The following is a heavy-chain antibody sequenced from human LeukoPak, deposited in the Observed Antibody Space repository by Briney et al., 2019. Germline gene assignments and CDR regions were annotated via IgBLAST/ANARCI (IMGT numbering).Heavy chain of an antibody. CDR1: GGTFSSYA. Sequence: GASVKVSCKASGGTFSSYAISWVRQAPGQGLECMGGIIPMFGTANYAQKFQGRVTITADESTSTAYMELSSLRSEDTAVYYCARVYHSGGGYCSSTSCYYYYGMDVWGQGTTVTVSS. CDR3: ARVYHSGGGYCSSTSCYYYYGMDV. J-gene: IGHJ6*02. V-gene: IGHV1-69*01. D-gene: IGHD2-2*01. CDR2: IIPMFGTA.